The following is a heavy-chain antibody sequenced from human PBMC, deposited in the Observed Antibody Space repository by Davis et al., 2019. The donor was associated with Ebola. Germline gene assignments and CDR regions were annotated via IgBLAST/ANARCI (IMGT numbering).Heavy chain of an antibody. CDR2: IIPIFGTA. J-gene: IGHJ4*02. V-gene: IGHV1-69*13. Sequence: SVKVSCKASGGTFGSYAISWVRQAPGQGLEWMGGIIPIFGTANYAQKFQGRVTITADESTSTAYMELSSLRSEDTAVYYCAREKNYDHGYYFDYWGQGTLVTVSS. CDR3: AREKNYDHGYYFDY. D-gene: IGHD3-3*01. CDR1: GGTFGSYA.